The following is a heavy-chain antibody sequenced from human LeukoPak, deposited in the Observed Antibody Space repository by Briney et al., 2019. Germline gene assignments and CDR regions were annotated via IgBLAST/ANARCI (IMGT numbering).Heavy chain of an antibody. D-gene: IGHD3-10*01. CDR2: IYYTGTT. V-gene: IGHV4-31*03. CDR1: GASISRGGYY. CDR3: ARANYGSGSYYTLDY. J-gene: IGHJ4*02. Sequence: SETLSLTCTVSGASISRGGYYWSWIRQHPGKGLEWIGYIYYTGTTYYNPSLKSRVSISADTSRNQFSLRLGSVTAADTAVYYCARANYGSGSYYTLDYWGQGTLVTVSS.